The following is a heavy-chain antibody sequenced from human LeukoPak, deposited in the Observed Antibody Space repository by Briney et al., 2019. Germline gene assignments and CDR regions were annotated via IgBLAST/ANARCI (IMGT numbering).Heavy chain of an antibody. D-gene: IGHD3-10*01. CDR3: ARDTPMVRGVTDY. Sequence: SETLSLTCTVSGYSISSGYYWGWIRQPPGKGLEWIGSIYHSGSTYYSPSLKSRVTISVDTSKNQFSLKLSSVTAADTAVYYCARDTPMVRGVTDYWGQGTLVTVSS. CDR2: IYHSGST. J-gene: IGHJ4*02. CDR1: GYSISSGYY. V-gene: IGHV4-38-2*02.